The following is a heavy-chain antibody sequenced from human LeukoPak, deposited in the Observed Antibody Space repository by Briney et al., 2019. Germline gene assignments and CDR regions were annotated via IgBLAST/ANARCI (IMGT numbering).Heavy chain of an antibody. Sequence: GGSLRLSCAASGFIFNNFGLIWVRQAPGKGLEWVSAISNDGGGTNYADFVKGRFTISRDNSKNALFLQMNSLRAEDTALYYCAKGSSGYFVDLWGQGTLVTVSS. CDR3: AKGSSGYFVDL. D-gene: IGHD3-22*01. CDR1: GFIFNNFG. J-gene: IGHJ5*02. CDR2: ISNDGGGT. V-gene: IGHV3-23*01.